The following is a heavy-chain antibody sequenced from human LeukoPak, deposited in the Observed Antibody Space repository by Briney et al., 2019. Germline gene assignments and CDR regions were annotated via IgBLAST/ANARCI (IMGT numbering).Heavy chain of an antibody. J-gene: IGHJ4*02. CDR2: IYYDGSNQ. V-gene: IGHV3-33*01. CDR3: ATDRNSGKYYDY. Sequence: GGSLRLSCAASGFTFSSYGMHWVRQAPGKGLEWVAVIYYDGSNQYYADSVKGRFTVSRDNAKSTLYLQMDSLRAEDTAVYYCATDRNSGKYYDYWGQGTLVTVSS. D-gene: IGHD1-26*01. CDR1: GFTFSSYG.